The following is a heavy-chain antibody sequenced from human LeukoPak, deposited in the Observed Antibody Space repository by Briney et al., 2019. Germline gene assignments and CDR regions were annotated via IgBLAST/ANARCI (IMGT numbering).Heavy chain of an antibody. J-gene: IGHJ4*02. Sequence: PGGSLRLSSAASGFTFSSYAMSWVRQAPGRGLEWVSTISGSGGSTYYTDSVKGRFTISRDNSKNTLHLQMNSLRAEDTAVYYCAKIWFGELSHFDYWGQGTMVAVSS. D-gene: IGHD3-10*01. CDR1: GFTFSSYA. CDR2: ISGSGGST. V-gene: IGHV3-23*01. CDR3: AKIWFGELSHFDY.